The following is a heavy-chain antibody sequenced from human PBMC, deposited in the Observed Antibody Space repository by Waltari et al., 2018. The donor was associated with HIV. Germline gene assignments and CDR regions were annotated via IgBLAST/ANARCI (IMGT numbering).Heavy chain of an antibody. D-gene: IGHD7-27*01. Sequence: QVQLVESGGGVVQPGTSLRLSCAASGFTFSNVGMHWVRQAPGKGLEWVAFISNDGSKKYYADSVKGRFTISRSNSKNTLYLQMSSLRPDDTAVYYCVRALGDYWGQGTLVTISS. V-gene: IGHV3-30-3*01. CDR1: GFTFSNVG. CDR3: VRALGDY. CDR2: ISNDGSKK. J-gene: IGHJ4*02.